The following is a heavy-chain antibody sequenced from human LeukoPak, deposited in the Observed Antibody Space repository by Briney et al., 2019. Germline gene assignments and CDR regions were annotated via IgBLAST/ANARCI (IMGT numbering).Heavy chain of an antibody. CDR2: IYHSGST. CDR3: ARLSSGWYFRGAFDI. Sequence: SGTLSLTCAVSGGSISSSNWWSWVRQPPGKGLEWIGEIYHSGSTNYNPSLKSRVTISVDKSKNQFSLKLSSVTAADTAVYYCARLSSGWYFRGAFDIWGQGTMVTVSS. D-gene: IGHD6-19*01. V-gene: IGHV4-4*02. J-gene: IGHJ3*02. CDR1: GGSISSSNW.